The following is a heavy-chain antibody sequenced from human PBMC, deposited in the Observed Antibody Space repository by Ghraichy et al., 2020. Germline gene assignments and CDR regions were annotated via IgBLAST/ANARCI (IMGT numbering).Heavy chain of an antibody. CDR3: ARDIGYSLHY. V-gene: IGHV3-74*01. CDR1: GFSFSNAW. Sequence: GGSLRLSCAASGFSFSNAWLHWVRQAPGTGLMWVSHINSDGSTTTYADSVKGRFTISRDNAKKTVYLQMNSLRAEETAVYYCARDIGYSLHYWGQGTLVTVSS. J-gene: IGHJ4*02. D-gene: IGHD5-18*01. CDR2: INSDGSTT.